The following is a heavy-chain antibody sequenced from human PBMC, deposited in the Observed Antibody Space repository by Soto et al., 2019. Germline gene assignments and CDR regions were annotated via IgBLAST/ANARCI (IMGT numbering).Heavy chain of an antibody. CDR3: ARGLEYCSGGSCYFRTFDY. D-gene: IGHD2-15*01. J-gene: IGHJ4*02. V-gene: IGHV1-18*04. CDR1: GYTFTSYG. Sequence: EASVKVSCKASGYTFTSYGISWVRQAPGQGPEWMGWISAYNGNTNYAQKLQGRVTMTTDTSTSTAYMELRSLRSDDTAVYYCARGLEYCSGGSCYFRTFDYWGQGTLVTVSS. CDR2: ISAYNGNT.